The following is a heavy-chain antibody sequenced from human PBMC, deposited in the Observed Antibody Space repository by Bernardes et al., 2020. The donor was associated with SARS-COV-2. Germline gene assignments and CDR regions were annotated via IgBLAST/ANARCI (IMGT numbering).Heavy chain of an antibody. D-gene: IGHD3-22*01. CDR3: AGVDPYCYDSSGGFP. V-gene: IGHV3-48*04. J-gene: IGHJ5*02. CDR2: ISSSSSII. Sequence: SLSLSCAASGFTFSSHSMNWVRQAPGQGREWVSYISSSSSIINYADSVKGRFTIPRDNAKNSLYLQMNSLRAEDTAVYYCAGVDPYCYDSSGGFPWGQGTLATVSS. CDR1: GFTFSSHS.